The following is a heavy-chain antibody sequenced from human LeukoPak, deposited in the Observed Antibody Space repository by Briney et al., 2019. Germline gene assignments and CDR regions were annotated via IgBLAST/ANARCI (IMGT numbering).Heavy chain of an antibody. CDR1: GGSISSYY. CDR2: ISYSGRA. Sequence: KPSETLSLTCTVSGGSISSYYWSWIRQPPGKGLEWIGYISYSGRANYNPSLKSRVTISVDTSKNQFSLKLSSVTAADTAVYYCARQGDGSNYPLFDYWGQGTLVTVSS. V-gene: IGHV4-59*08. CDR3: ARQGDGSNYPLFDY. D-gene: IGHD5-24*01. J-gene: IGHJ4*02.